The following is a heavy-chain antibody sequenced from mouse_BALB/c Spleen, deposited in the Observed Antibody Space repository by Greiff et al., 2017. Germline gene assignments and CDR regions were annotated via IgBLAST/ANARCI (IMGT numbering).Heavy chain of an antibody. D-gene: IGHD2-4*01. CDR3: ARDEDDYDVLFAY. Sequence: DVKLVESGGGLVQPGGSLRLSCATSGFTFTDYYMSWVRQPPGKALEWLGFIRNKANGYTTEYSASVKGRFTISRDNSQSILYLQMNTLRAEDSATYYCARDEDDYDVLFAYWGQGTLVTVSA. J-gene: IGHJ3*01. CDR2: IRNKANGYTT. CDR1: GFTFTDYY. V-gene: IGHV7-3*02.